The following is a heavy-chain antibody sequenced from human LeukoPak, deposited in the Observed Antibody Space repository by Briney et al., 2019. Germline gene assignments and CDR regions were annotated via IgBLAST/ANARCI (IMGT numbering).Heavy chain of an antibody. V-gene: IGHV3-30*04. CDR1: GFTFSSYA. J-gene: IGHJ4*02. CDR2: ISYDGSNK. Sequence: GRSLRLSCAASGFTFSSYAMHWVRQAPGKGLEWVAVISYDGSNKYYADSVKGRFTISRDNSKNTLYLQMNSLRAEDTAVYYCAKEKYYYDSSGYYALSFCLDYWGQGTLVTVSS. CDR3: AKEKYYYDSSGYYALSFCLDY. D-gene: IGHD3-22*01.